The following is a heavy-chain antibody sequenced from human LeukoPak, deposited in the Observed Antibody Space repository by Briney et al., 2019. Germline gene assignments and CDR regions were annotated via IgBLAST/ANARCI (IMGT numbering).Heavy chain of an antibody. CDR3: LTDQQGY. CDR2: ISYDGSNK. CDR1: GFTFSSYG. J-gene: IGHJ4*02. V-gene: IGHV3-30*03. Sequence: PGGSLRLSCAASGFTFSSYGMHWVRQAPGKGLEWVAVISYDGSNKYYADSVKGRFTISRDNSKNTLYLQMNSLRAEDTAVYYCLTDQQGYWGQGTLVTVSS.